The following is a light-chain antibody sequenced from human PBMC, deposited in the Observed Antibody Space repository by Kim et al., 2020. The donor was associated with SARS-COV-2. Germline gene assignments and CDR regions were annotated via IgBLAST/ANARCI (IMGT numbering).Light chain of an antibody. CDR2: SAS. Sequence: VGDRVTITCRVSHGISSYLNWYRQKPGKVPKHLIYSASNMQSGVPSRFSGSGSGTEFTLTISSLQPEDVAIYYCQRTYNAPPITFGQGTRLEIK. CDR1: HGISSY. CDR3: QRTYNAPPIT. V-gene: IGKV1-27*01. J-gene: IGKJ5*01.